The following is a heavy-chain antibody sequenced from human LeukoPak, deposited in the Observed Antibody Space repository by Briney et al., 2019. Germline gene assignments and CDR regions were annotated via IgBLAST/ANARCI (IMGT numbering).Heavy chain of an antibody. V-gene: IGHV3-23*01. CDR3: AKGSVPTKYYYGMDV. J-gene: IGHJ6*02. CDR1: GFTFSSYA. D-gene: IGHD2-2*01. Sequence: GGSLRLSCAASGFTFSSYAMSWVRQAPGKGLEWVSAISGSGGSTYYADSVKGRFTISRDNSKNTLYPQMNSLRAEDTAVYYCAKGSVPTKYYYGMDVWGQGTTVTVSS. CDR2: ISGSGGST.